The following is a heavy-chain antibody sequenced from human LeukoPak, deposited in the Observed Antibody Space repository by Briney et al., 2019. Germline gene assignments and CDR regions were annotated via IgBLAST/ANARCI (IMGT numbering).Heavy chain of an antibody. J-gene: IGHJ4*02. CDR2: ISAYNVNT. CDR3: ARVVSSWYYYFDY. D-gene: IGHD6-13*01. V-gene: IGHV1-18*01. CDR1: GYTFTSYG. Sequence: ASVKVSCTASGYTFTSYGISWVRQAPGQGLEWMGWISAYNVNTNDAQKLQGRVTMTTDTSTTTAYMELRSLRSDDTAVYYCARVVSSWYYYFDYWGQGTLVIVSS.